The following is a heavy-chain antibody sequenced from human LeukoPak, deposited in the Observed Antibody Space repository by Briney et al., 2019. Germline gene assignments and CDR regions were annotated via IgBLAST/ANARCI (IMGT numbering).Heavy chain of an antibody. CDR3: AKDRPHSSGWGTPADF. D-gene: IGHD6-19*01. Sequence: GGSLRLSCAASGFTFSTSGMQWVRQAPVKGLEWVAFVPFDGIKKFYADSVRGRFTISRDNSKNTLYLQLNSLRPDDTAVYYCAKDRPHSSGWGTPADFWGQGTLVTVSS. CDR2: VPFDGIKK. CDR1: GFTFSTSG. V-gene: IGHV3-30*02. J-gene: IGHJ4*02.